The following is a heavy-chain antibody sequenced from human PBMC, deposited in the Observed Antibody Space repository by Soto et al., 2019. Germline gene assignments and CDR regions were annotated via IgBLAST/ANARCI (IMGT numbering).Heavy chain of an antibody. D-gene: IGHD5-12*01. CDR1: GDSVGNALYF. J-gene: IGHJ4*02. Sequence: SETLSLTCTVSGDSVGNALYFWGWVRQPPGKGLEWIANMYFRGNTYYNPSLKSRVTISLDTSNNQFSLKLRSVTAADTAVYFCARGDPYGGYAIWGQGTLVTVSS. V-gene: IGHV4-39*07. CDR3: ARGDPYGGYAI. CDR2: MYFRGNT.